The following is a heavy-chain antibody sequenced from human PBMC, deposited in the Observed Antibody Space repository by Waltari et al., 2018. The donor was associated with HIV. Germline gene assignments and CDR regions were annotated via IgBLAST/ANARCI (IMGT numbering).Heavy chain of an antibody. CDR2: IWFDGVNK. V-gene: IGHV3-33*01. CDR3: ARHPTPFTGYNSFDY. D-gene: IGHD5-12*01. J-gene: IGHJ4*02. Sequence: QVQLVESGGGVVEPGRSLRLSCAASGFTFGSTGRHWVRQAPGKGLDWVAVIWFDGVNKYYADSVKGRFTISRDNSKNTLYLQMNSLRAEDTAVYYCARHPTPFTGYNSFDYWGQGTLVTVSS. CDR1: GFTFGSTG.